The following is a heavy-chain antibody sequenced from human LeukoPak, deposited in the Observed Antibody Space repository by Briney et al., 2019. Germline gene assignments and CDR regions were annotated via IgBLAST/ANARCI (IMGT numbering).Heavy chain of an antibody. CDR2: ISGTGGST. Sequence: GGSLRLSCAASGFTFSNYAMSWVRQAPGKGLEWVSAISGTGGSTSHADSVKGRSTISRDNSKNTLYLQMNNLRAEDTAVYYCARVGYDFWSGYPTVYYYYYMDVWGKGTTVTVSS. D-gene: IGHD3-3*01. J-gene: IGHJ6*03. CDR3: ARVGYDFWSGYPTVYYYYYMDV. CDR1: GFTFSNYA. V-gene: IGHV3-23*01.